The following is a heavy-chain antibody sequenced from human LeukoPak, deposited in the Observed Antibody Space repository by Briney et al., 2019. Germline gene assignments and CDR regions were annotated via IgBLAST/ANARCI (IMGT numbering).Heavy chain of an antibody. V-gene: IGHV4-30-2*01. D-gene: IGHD6-13*01. Sequence: SQTLSLICAVSGGSISSGGYSWSWIRQPPGKGLEWIGYIYHSGSTYYNPSLKSRVTISVDRSKNQFSLKLSSVTAADTAVYYCARAIAAAGPYYFDYWGQGTLVTVSS. J-gene: IGHJ4*02. CDR2: IYHSGST. CDR3: ARAIAAAGPYYFDY. CDR1: GGSISSGGYS.